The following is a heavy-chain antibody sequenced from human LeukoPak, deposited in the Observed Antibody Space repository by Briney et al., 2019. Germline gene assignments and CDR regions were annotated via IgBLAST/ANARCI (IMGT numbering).Heavy chain of an antibody. V-gene: IGHV3-33*05. CDR1: GFTFSSYG. CDR3: AKEIYYDSTGPQY. D-gene: IGHD3-22*01. J-gene: IGHJ4*02. CDR2: ISYDGSNK. Sequence: GGSLRLSCAASGFTFSSYGMHWVRQAPGKGLEWVAVISYDGSNKYYADSVKGRFTISRDNSRNTLYLQMNSLRAEDTAVYYCAKEIYYDSTGPQYWGQGTLVTVSS.